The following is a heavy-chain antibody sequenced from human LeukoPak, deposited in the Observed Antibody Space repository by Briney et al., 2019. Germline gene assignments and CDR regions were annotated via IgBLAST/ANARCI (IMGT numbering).Heavy chain of an antibody. V-gene: IGHV1-8*01. Sequence: VASVKVSCKASGYTFTSFDINWVRQATGQGLEWMAWMNPNSGNTGYAQKFQGRVTMTRNTSISTAYMELSSLRSEDTAVYYCARGESGGIEAAGTGGQGTLVTVSS. CDR1: GYTFTSFD. J-gene: IGHJ4*02. CDR2: MNPNSGNT. CDR3: ARGESGGIEAAGT. D-gene: IGHD6-13*01.